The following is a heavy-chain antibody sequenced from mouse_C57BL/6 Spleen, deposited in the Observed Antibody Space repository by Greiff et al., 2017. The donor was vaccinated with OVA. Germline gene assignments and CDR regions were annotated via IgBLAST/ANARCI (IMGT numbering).Heavy chain of an antibody. V-gene: IGHV1-9*01. CDR3: ARGIITTVLAPYAMDY. D-gene: IGHD1-1*01. J-gene: IGHJ4*01. CDR1: GYTFTGYW. Sequence: QVQLQQSGAELMKPGASVKLSCKATGYTFTGYWIEWVKQRPGHGLEWIGEILPGSGSTNYNEKFKGKATFTADTSSNTAYMQLSSLTTEDSAIYYCARGIITTVLAPYAMDYWGQGTSVTVSS. CDR2: ILPGSGST.